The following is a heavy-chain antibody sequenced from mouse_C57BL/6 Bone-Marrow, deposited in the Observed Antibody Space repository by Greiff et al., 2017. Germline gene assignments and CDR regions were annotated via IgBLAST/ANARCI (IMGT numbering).Heavy chain of an antibody. Sequence: QVQLHHSGPKLAKPGASVKLSSKPPGSPFPRSWIPWVHQRPGQVLKWIGYINPSSGYTKYNQKFKDKATLTADKSSSTAYMQLSSLTYEDSAVYYCANYLFAYWGQGTLVTVSA. CDR2: INPSSGYT. J-gene: IGHJ3*01. CDR3: ANYLFAY. V-gene: IGHV1-7*01. CDR1: GSPFPRSW. D-gene: IGHD5-5*01.